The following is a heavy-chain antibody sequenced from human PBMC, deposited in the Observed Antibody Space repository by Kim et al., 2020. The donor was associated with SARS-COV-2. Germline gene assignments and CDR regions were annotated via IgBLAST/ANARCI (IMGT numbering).Heavy chain of an antibody. J-gene: IGHJ4*02. CDR1: GGSISNSFNY. V-gene: IGHV4-39*01. Sequence: SETLSLSCTVSGGSISNSFNYWGWIRQRLGKGLEWIGSVYHSGSTYDSPSLKSRVTVSVDTSKNQFSLKVTSVTAADTAVYFCARLPHDSSGYVDCWGQGILVTVSS. D-gene: IGHD3-22*01. CDR3: ARLPHDSSGYVDC. CDR2: VYHSGST.